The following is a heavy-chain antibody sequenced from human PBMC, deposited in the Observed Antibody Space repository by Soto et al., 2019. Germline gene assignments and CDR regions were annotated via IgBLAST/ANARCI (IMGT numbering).Heavy chain of an antibody. CDR3: ASGKNSNGPPRYYYYYHGRDV. Sequence: QVQLVQSGAEVKKPGASVKVSCKASGYTFTSYDINWVRQATGQGLEWMGWMNPNSGNTGYAQKFQGRVTMTRSTSISTAYMERSRLRSEDTAVYYCASGKNSNGPPRYYYYYHGRDVWGQGTMVTVS. V-gene: IGHV1-8*01. J-gene: IGHJ6*02. CDR2: MNPNSGNT. D-gene: IGHD5-18*01. CDR1: GYTFTSYD.